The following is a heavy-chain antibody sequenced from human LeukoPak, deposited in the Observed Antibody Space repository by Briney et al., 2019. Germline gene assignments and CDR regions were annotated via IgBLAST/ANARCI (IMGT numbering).Heavy chain of an antibody. J-gene: IGHJ4*02. CDR1: GDSVSSNSGA. D-gene: IGHD5-12*01. CDR2: TFYRSKWYN. CDR3: ARGARGYPDDNFDY. Sequence: SQTLSLTCAISGDSVSSNSGAWNWIRQSPSRGLEWLGRTFYRSKWYNNYAESVKSRITINPDTSKKQFSLNLNSVTAADTAIYYCARGARGYPDDNFDYWGQGTLVTVSS. V-gene: IGHV6-1*01.